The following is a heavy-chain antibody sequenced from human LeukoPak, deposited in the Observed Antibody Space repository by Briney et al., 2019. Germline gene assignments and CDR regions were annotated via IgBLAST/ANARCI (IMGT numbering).Heavy chain of an antibody. CDR1: GYTFTGYY. V-gene: IGHV1-2*02. CDR2: INPNSGGT. D-gene: IGHD2-8*02. Sequence: GASVKVSCKASGYTFTGYYIRWVRQAPGQGLEWMGWINPNSGGTSYAQKFQGRVTMTRDTSITTAYMELSSLRFDDTAVYYCARVFYCSGGICYLNYWGQGTLVTVSS. CDR3: ARVFYCSGGICYLNY. J-gene: IGHJ4*02.